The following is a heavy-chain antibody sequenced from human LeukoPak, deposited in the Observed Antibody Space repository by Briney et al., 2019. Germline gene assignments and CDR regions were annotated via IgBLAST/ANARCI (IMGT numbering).Heavy chain of an antibody. CDR3: ARGGAYCGGDCYPGYFQH. CDR2: IYSGGGT. D-gene: IGHD2-21*02. CDR1: GFTVSSNY. V-gene: IGHV3-53*04. J-gene: IGHJ1*01. Sequence: GGSLRLSCAASGFTVSSNYMSWVRQAPGKGLEWVSVIYSGGGTYYADSVKGRFTISRHNSKNTLYLQMNSLRAEDTAVYYCARGGAYCGGDCYPGYFQHWGQGTLVTVSS.